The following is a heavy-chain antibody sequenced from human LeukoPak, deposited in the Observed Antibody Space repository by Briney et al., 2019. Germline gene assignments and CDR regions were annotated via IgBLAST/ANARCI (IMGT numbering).Heavy chain of an antibody. CDR1: GGSISSSPYY. D-gene: IGHD1-26*01. V-gene: IGHV4-39*07. CDR3: ARGIVGATH. J-gene: IGHJ4*02. CDR2: IYYSGTT. Sequence: PSETLSLTCTVSGGSISSSPYYWGWIRQPPGKGLEWIGSIYYSGTTHYNPSLESRVTISVDTSKNQFSLKLSSVTAADTAVYYCARGIVGATHWGQGTLVTVSS.